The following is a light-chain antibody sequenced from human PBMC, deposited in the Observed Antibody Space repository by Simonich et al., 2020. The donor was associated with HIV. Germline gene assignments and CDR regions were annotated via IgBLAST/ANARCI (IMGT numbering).Light chain of an antibody. Sequence: EIVLTQSPGTLSLSPGERATLSCSANQSVSSNLAWYQQKPGQAPRLLIYGASTRATGIPARFSGSGSGTEFTLTISRLQSEDFAVYYCQQYNNWLPITFGQGTRLEIK. CDR3: QQYNNWLPIT. V-gene: IGKV3-15*01. CDR2: GAS. J-gene: IGKJ5*01. CDR1: QSVSSN.